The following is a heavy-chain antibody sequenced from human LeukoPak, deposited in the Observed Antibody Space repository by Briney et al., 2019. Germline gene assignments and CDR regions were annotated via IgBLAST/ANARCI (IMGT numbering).Heavy chain of an antibody. D-gene: IGHD3-22*01. J-gene: IGHJ4*02. CDR3: ARGRGSGYQYPDY. Sequence: SETLSLTCAVYGGSFSGYYWSWIRQPPGKGLEWIGEINHSGSTNYNPSLKSQVTISVDTSKNQFSLKLSSVTAADTAVYYCARGRGSGYQYPDYWGQGTLVTVSS. CDR2: INHSGST. CDR1: GGSFSGYY. V-gene: IGHV4-34*01.